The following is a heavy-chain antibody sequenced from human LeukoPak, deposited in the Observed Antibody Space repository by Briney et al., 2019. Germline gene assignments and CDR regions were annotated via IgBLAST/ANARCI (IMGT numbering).Heavy chain of an antibody. J-gene: IGHJ4*02. D-gene: IGHD4-17*01. CDR2: IYHSGST. CDR1: GGSFSGYY. V-gene: IGHV4-34*01. CDR3: ARGPLPGDYGYFDY. Sequence: SETLSLTCAVYGGSFSGYYWSWIRQPPGKGLEWIGYIYHSGSTYYNPSLKSRVTISVDRSKNQFSLKLSSVTAADTAVYYCARGPLPGDYGYFDYWGQGTLVTVSS.